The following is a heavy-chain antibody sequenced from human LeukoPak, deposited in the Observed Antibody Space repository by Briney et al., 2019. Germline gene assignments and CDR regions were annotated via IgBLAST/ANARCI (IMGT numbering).Heavy chain of an antibody. J-gene: IGHJ4*02. CDR1: GGSISYYY. Sequence: SETLSLTCTVSGGSISYYYWSWIRQPPGGGLEWIGRIYISGSTNYNPSLKSRVTISIDKSNNQFFLKLNSVTAADTAVYYCARESPTYSSGWYKDFWGQGTLVTVSS. D-gene: IGHD6-19*01. CDR3: ARESPTYSSGWYKDF. V-gene: IGHV4-4*07. CDR2: IYISGST.